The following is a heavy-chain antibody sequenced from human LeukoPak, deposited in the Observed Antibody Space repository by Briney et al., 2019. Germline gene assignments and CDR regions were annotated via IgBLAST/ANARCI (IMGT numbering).Heavy chain of an antibody. V-gene: IGHV4-59*12. CDR3: ARGSYPILYYMDV. CDR1: GGSISTYY. CDR2: IYYSGTT. J-gene: IGHJ6*03. Sequence: PSETLSLTCTVSGGSISTYYWSWIRQPPGKGLEWIGYIYYSGTTNYNPSLKSRVTMSVDTSMTQFSLKLSSVTAADTAVYYCARGSYPILYYMDVWGKGTTVTVSS.